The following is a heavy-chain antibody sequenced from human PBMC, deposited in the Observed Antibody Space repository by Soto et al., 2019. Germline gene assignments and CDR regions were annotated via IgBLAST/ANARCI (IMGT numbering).Heavy chain of an antibody. Sequence: QVQLQESGPGLVQPSQTLSLTCTVPGGSISSGGYYWSWIRQHPAQGLEWIGYIDNNGNTYYNPSLKSRVSISVDTSNDEFSLKVYSVTSADTNVYYCVRRRRVDTATGYFDSWGQGTLVTVSS. J-gene: IGHJ4*02. CDR3: VRRRRVDTATGYFDS. CDR1: GGSISSGGYY. D-gene: IGHD5-18*01. CDR2: IDNNGNT. V-gene: IGHV4-31*03.